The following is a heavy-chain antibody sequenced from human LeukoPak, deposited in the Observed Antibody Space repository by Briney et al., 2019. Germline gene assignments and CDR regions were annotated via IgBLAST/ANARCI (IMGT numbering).Heavy chain of an antibody. CDR3: ARAGTGTSFPYYYYMDV. J-gene: IGHJ6*03. Sequence: SQTLSLTCTVSGGSISSGSYYWSWIRQPAGKGLEWIGRFYTSETTNYNPSLKSRVTISLDMSKNQFSLKLNSVTAADTAVYYCARAGTGTSFPYYYYMDVWGKGTTVTVSS. V-gene: IGHV4-61*02. D-gene: IGHD1-1*01. CDR1: GGSISSGSYY. CDR2: FYTSETT.